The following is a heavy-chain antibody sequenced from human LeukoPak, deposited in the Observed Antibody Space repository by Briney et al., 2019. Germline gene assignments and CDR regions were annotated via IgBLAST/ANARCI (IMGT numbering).Heavy chain of an antibody. Sequence: SETLSLTFTVSGGSISSYYWSWIRQPPGKGLEWIGYIYYSGSTNYNPSLKSRVTISVDTSKNQFSLKLSSVTAADTAVYYCARGPYGSGSYPSLVIDYWGQGTLVTVSS. V-gene: IGHV4-59*01. CDR3: ARGPYGSGSYPSLVIDY. J-gene: IGHJ4*02. CDR1: GGSISSYY. D-gene: IGHD3-10*01. CDR2: IYYSGST.